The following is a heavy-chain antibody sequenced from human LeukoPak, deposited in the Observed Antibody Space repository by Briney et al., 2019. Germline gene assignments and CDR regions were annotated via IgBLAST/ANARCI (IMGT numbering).Heavy chain of an antibody. D-gene: IGHD6-19*01. CDR1: GDSVSSNSAA. Sequence: SQTLSLTCAISGDSVSSNSAAWNWIRQSPSRGLEGRGRTYYRSKWYNDYAVSVKSRITINPDTAKNQFSLQLNSVTREDTAVYYCARAPVADNDAFDIWGQGTMVTVSS. J-gene: IGHJ3*02. V-gene: IGHV6-1*01. CDR3: ARAPVADNDAFDI. CDR2: TYYRSKWYN.